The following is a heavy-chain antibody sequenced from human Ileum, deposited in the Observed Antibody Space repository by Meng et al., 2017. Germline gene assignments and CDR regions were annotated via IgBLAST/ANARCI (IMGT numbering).Heavy chain of an antibody. CDR2: AST. CDR3: ARGHWGSLDY. J-gene: IGHJ4*02. V-gene: IGHV4-34*01. Sequence: QVQLQQWGAGLLKPSETLSLTCAVYGGSFSGYYWSWIRQPPGKGLEWIGYASTNYNPSLKSRVTISVDTSKNQFSLKLTSVTAADTAVYYCARGHWGSLDYWGQGVLVTVSS. CDR1: GGSFSGYY. D-gene: IGHD7-27*01.